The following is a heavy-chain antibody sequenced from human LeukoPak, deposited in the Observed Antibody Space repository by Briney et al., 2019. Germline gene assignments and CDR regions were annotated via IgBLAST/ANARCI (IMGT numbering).Heavy chain of an antibody. V-gene: IGHV3-21*01. CDR3: AKEQLAYCGDCREPAEYFQH. D-gene: IGHD2-21*01. Sequence: GGSLRLSCAASGFTFSSYSMNWVRQAPGKGLEWVSSISSSSYIYYADSVKGRFTISRDNAKNSLYLQMNSLRAEDTAGYSCAKEQLAYCGDCREPAEYFQHWGQGTLVTVSS. CDR2: ISSSSYI. CDR1: GFTFSSYS. J-gene: IGHJ1*01.